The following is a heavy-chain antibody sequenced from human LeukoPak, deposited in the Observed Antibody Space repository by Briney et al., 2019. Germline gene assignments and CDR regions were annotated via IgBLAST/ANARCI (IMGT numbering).Heavy chain of an antibody. V-gene: IGHV4-59*01. J-gene: IGHJ4*02. CDR3: ASYYGSGSYYYYFDY. CDR2: IYYSGST. CDR1: GGSISSYY. D-gene: IGHD3-10*01. Sequence: PSETLSLTCTVSGGSISSYYWSWIRQPPGKGLEWIGYIYYSGSTNYNPSLKSRVTISVDTSKNQFSLKLSSVTAADTAVYYCASYYGSGSYYYYFDYWGQGTLDTVSS.